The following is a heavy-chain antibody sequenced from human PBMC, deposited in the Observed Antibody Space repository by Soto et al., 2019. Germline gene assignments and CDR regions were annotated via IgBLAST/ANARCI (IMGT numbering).Heavy chain of an antibody. CDR3: VQDFGGRSDY. CDR2: IDYDGSIR. J-gene: IGHJ4*02. Sequence: EVQVVESGGGSVQPGGSLRLSCAASGFTFSSYWMHWVRQAPGKGLVWVSRIDYDGSIRSYADSVKGRFTISRDNAKNTLYLQMNSLRAEDTAMYYCVQDFGGRSDYWGQGTLVTVSS. CDR1: GFTFSSYW. D-gene: IGHD3-16*01. V-gene: IGHV3-74*01.